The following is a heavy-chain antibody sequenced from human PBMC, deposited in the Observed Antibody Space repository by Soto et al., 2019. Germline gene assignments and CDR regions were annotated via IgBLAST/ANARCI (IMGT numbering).Heavy chain of an antibody. CDR1: GFSLSTSGVG. V-gene: IGHV2-5*01. CDR3: AHRPIVVSGTRGFAWFDA. J-gene: IGHJ5*02. D-gene: IGHD6-19*01. CDR2: IYWYDDK. Sequence: QITLKESGPTLVKHTQTLTLTCTFSGFSLSTSGVGVGWIRQPPGEAQEWLAFIYWYDDKLYSPSLKRRLTITKDASKNPVVLTMTNMEPVDSASYYCAHRPIVVSGTRGFAWFDAWGQGTLVTVSS.